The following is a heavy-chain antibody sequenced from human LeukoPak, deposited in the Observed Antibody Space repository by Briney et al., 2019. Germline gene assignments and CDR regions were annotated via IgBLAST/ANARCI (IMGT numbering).Heavy chain of an antibody. CDR2: IYPGDSDT. V-gene: IGHV5-51*01. CDR1: GYSFTSYW. Sequence: GESLKISCKGSGYSFTSYWIGWVRQMPGKGLEWMGTIYPGDSDTRYSPSFQGQVTISADKSISTAYLQWSSLKASDTAMYYCARQVELRYFYWLNPGTGFDYWGQGTLVSVSS. CDR3: ARQVELRYFYWLNPGTGFDY. D-gene: IGHD3-9*01. J-gene: IGHJ4*02.